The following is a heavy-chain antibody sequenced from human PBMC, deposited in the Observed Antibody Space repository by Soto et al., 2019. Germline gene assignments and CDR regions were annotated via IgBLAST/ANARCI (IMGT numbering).Heavy chain of an antibody. Sequence: QLQLQESGPGLVKPSETLSLTCTVSGGSISSSSYYWGWIRQPPGKGLEWIGSIYYSGSTYYNPSLKSRVTISVDTSKNQFSLKLSSVTAADTAVYYCATLDFDDYEDYYYGMDVWGQGTTVTVSS. V-gene: IGHV4-39*01. D-gene: IGHD4-17*01. CDR2: IYYSGST. CDR3: ATLDFDDYEDYYYGMDV. CDR1: GGSISSSSYY. J-gene: IGHJ6*02.